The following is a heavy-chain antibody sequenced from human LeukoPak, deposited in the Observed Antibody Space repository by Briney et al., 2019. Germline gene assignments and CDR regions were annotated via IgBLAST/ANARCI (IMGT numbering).Heavy chain of an antibody. Sequence: SGGSLRLSCAASGFTFSSYAMSWVRQAPGKGLEWVSAISGGGGSTYYADSVKGRFTISRDNSKNTLYLQMNSLRAEDTAVYYCAKEPDYGDYFDYWGQGTLVTVSS. V-gene: IGHV3-23*01. CDR1: GFTFSSYA. CDR2: ISGGGGST. J-gene: IGHJ4*02. CDR3: AKEPDYGDYFDY. D-gene: IGHD4-17*01.